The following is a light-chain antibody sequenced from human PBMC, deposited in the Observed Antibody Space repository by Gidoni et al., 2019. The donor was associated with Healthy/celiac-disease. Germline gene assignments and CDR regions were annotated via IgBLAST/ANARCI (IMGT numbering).Light chain of an antibody. CDR3: QQYGSSPRT. CDR2: GAS. Sequence: EIVLTQSPGTLSVSPGERATLSCRASQSVSSSYLAWYQQKPGQTPRLLIYGASSRATGIPHRFSGSGSGTDFTITISRLEPEDFAVYYCQQYGSSPRTFGQGTKLEIK. J-gene: IGKJ2*01. CDR1: QSVSSSY. V-gene: IGKV3-20*01.